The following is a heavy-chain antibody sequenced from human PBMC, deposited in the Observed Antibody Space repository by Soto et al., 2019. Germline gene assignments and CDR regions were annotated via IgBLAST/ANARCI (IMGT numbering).Heavy chain of an antibody. J-gene: IGHJ4*02. V-gene: IGHV1-18*04. CDR1: GYSFVSHG. CDR3: ARDVQNWWEYPTGGYDY. Sequence: ASVKVSCKTSGYSFVSHGISWVRQAPGQGLEWVAWIGHYKASTRYSQRVQGRVTVTTDTPASTVYMDLRSLGPDDTAVYFCARDVQNWWEYPTGGYDYWGQGTLVTVSS. D-gene: IGHD2-8*02. CDR2: IGHYKAST.